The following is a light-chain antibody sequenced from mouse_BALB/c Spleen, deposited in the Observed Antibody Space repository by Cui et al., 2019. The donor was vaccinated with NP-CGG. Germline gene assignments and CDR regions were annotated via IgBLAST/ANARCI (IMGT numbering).Light chain of an antibody. Sequence: ALVTQASSLTTSPGKTVTLTCRSSTGAVTTSNYANWVQEKPDHLFTGLIGGTNNRAPGVPARFSGSLIGDKAALTITGAQTEDEAIYFCALWYSNHWVFGGGTKLTVL. CDR3: ALWYSNHWV. CDR1: TGAVTTSNY. J-gene: IGLJ1*01. V-gene: IGLV1*01. CDR2: GTN.